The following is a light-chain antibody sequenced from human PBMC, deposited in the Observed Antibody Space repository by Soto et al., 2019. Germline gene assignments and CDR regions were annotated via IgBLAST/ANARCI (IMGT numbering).Light chain of an antibody. CDR2: TAS. CDR3: QKYDGAPWT. Sequence: DIQMTQSPSSLSASVGDRVTITCRASQDIYNRLAWYQQKPGKVPKLLIYTASTLRSGVPSRFSGSGYGTDFTLIISSLQPEDVATYYCQKYDGAPWTFGQGTKVEIK. V-gene: IGKV1-27*01. CDR1: QDIYNR. J-gene: IGKJ1*01.